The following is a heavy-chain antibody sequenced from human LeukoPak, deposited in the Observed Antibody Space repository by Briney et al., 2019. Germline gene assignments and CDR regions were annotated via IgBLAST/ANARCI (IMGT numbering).Heavy chain of an antibody. Sequence: GGSLRLSCAASGFTFSSYWMSWVRQAPGKGLEWVANIKQDGSEKYYVDSVKGRFTISRDNAKNSLYLQMNSLRAEDTAVYYCARTVQDIVVVPAAIYYYYYMDVWGKGTTVTVSS. D-gene: IGHD2-2*01. CDR3: ARTVQDIVVVPAAIYYYYYMDV. CDR2: IKQDGSEK. CDR1: GFTFSSYW. V-gene: IGHV3-7*01. J-gene: IGHJ6*03.